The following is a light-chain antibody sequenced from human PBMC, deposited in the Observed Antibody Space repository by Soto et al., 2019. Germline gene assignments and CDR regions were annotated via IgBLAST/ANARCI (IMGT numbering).Light chain of an antibody. J-gene: IGKJ1*01. CDR3: LLDFGYFWA. Sequence: AIQLTQSPSSLSASVGDRVTITCRASQAIRTALGWYQQKPGQVPKLLIYAASTLQSGVPSRFRGRGSGIDFTLTISSLQPEDFGTYYCLLDFGYFWAFGQGTKVEI. CDR1: QAIRTA. V-gene: IGKV1-6*01. CDR2: AAS.